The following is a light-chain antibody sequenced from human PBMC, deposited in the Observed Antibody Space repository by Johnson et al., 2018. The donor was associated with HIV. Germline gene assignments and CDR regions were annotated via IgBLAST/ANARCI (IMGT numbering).Light chain of an antibody. J-gene: IGLJ1*01. CDR1: SSNIGNNY. V-gene: IGLV1-51*01. CDR3: GSWDNSLSAYV. CDR2: DNN. Sequence: QSFLTQPPSVSAAPGQKVTISCSGSSSNIGNNYVSWYQQLPGTAPKLLIYDNNRRPSGIPDRFSGSKSGTSGTLGITGLQTGDEADYYCGSWDNSLSAYVFGTGTKVTVL.